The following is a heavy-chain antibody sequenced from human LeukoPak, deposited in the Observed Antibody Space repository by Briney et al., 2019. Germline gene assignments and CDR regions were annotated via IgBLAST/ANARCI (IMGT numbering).Heavy chain of an antibody. Sequence: GGSLRLSCVASGFSFSLYSMKWVRQAPGKGLEWVSYISDTSAMYYADSVRGRFTISRDNARNSLFLQMNSLRVEDTGVYYCARDGGYSGYDADCWGQGTLVTVSS. CDR3: ARDGGYSGYDADC. D-gene: IGHD5-12*01. J-gene: IGHJ4*02. CDR1: GFSFSLYS. CDR2: ISDTSAM. V-gene: IGHV3-48*01.